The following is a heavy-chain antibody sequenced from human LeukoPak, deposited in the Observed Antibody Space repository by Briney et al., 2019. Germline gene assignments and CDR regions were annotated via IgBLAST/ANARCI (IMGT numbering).Heavy chain of an antibody. CDR3: ASGPHFGGNPDY. CDR1: GGSFSGYY. Sequence: SETLSLTCAVYGGSFSGYYWSWIRQPPGKGLEWTGEINHSGSTNYNPSLKSRVTISVDTSKNQFSLKLSSVTAADTAVYYCASGPHFGGNPDYWGQGTLVTVSS. J-gene: IGHJ4*02. CDR2: INHSGST. D-gene: IGHD4-23*01. V-gene: IGHV4-34*01.